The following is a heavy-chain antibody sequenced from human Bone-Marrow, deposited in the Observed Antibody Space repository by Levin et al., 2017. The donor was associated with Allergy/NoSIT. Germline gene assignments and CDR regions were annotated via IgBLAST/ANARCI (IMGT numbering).Heavy chain of an antibody. Sequence: SETLSLTCTVSGESISGGANYWTWIRQHPGTALEWIGYISHSGSTSYNPSLESRVTISVDTSKNQFSLRLNSVTAADTAVYYCARDRLLRGVIKHWFDPWGQGTLVTVSS. J-gene: IGHJ5*02. CDR1: GESISGGANY. V-gene: IGHV4-31*03. CDR2: ISHSGST. D-gene: IGHD3-10*01. CDR3: ARDRLLRGVIKHWFDP.